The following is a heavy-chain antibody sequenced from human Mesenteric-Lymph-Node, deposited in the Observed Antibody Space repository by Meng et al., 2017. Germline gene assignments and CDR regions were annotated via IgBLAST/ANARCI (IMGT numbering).Heavy chain of an antibody. D-gene: IGHD3-9*01. CDR1: GYTFTSYA. CDR3: ARDSDILTGYLETEYYYYYYGMDV. CDR2: INAGNGNT. Sequence: ASVKVSCKASGYTFTSYAMHWVRQAPGQRLEWMGWINAGNGNTKYSQKFQGRVTMTTDTSTSTAYMELRSLRSDDTAVYYCARDSDILTGYLETEYYYYYYGMDVWGQGTTVTVSS. J-gene: IGHJ6*02. V-gene: IGHV1-3*01.